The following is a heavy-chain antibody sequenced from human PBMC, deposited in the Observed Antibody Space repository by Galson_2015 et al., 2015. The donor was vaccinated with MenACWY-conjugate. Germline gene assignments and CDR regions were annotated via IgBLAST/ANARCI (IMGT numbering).Heavy chain of an antibody. D-gene: IGHD1-1*01. CDR3: ARDERSLRRAVLDV. CDR1: GYSFTNYG. CDR2: INPYNNHT. V-gene: IGHV1-18*01. J-gene: IGHJ4*02. Sequence: SVKVSCKASGYSFTNYGINWVRQAPGQGLEWIAWINPYNNHTNYAQKVRGRVAMTTDTSTGTAYMELRSLTSDDTAVYYCARDERSLRRAVLDVCGQRGLVTLSS.